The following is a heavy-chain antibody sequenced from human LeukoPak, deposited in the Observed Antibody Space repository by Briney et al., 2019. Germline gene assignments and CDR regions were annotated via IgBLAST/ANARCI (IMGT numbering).Heavy chain of an antibody. D-gene: IGHD4-17*01. CDR2: IYYSGST. CDR3: ARVGGVVTSAPQLDY. Sequence: SETLSLTCTVSGGSVSSGSYYWSWIRQPPGKGLEWIGYIYYSGSTYCNPSLKSRVTISVDTSKNQFSLKLSSVTAADTAVYYCARVGGVVTSAPQLDYWGQGTLVTVSS. CDR1: GGSVSSGSYY. J-gene: IGHJ4*02. V-gene: IGHV4-30-4*01.